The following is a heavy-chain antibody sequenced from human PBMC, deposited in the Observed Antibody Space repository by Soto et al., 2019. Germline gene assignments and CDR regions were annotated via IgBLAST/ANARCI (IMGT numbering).Heavy chain of an antibody. Sequence: QITLKESGPTLVKPTQTLTLTCTFSGFSLSTSGVGVGWIRQPPGKALEWLALIYWDDDKRYSPSLKSRLTITKDTSKNKVVLTMTNMDPVDTATYYCAHSQKSGSIAVAGDFDYWGQGTLVTVSS. J-gene: IGHJ4*02. CDR1: GFSLSTSGVG. CDR2: IYWDDDK. D-gene: IGHD6-19*01. CDR3: AHSQKSGSIAVAGDFDY. V-gene: IGHV2-5*02.